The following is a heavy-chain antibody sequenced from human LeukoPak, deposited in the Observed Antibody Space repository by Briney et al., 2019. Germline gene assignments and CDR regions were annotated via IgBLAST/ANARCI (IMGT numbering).Heavy chain of an antibody. D-gene: IGHD4-17*01. CDR3: TTNGDYADLYYGMDV. CDR2: IIPIFGTA. CDR1: GGTFSSYA. V-gene: IGHV1-69*01. J-gene: IGHJ6*02. Sequence: SVKVSCKASGGTFSSYAISWVRQAPGQGLEWMGGIIPIFGTANYAQKFQGRVTITADESTSTAYMELSSLRSEDTAVYYCTTNGDYADLYYGMDVWGQGTTVTVSS.